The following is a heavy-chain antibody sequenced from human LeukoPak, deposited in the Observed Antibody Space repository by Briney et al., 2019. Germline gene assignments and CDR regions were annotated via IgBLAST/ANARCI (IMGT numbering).Heavy chain of an antibody. CDR1: GGSFSGYY. CDR2: INHSGST. Sequence: SETLSLTCAVYGGSFSGYYWSWIRQPPGKGLEWIGEINHSGSTNYNPSLKSRVTISVDTSKNQFSLKLSSVTAADTAVYYCARDSRGYPYVYAFDIWGRGTMVTVSS. J-gene: IGHJ3*02. CDR3: ARDSRGYPYVYAFDI. D-gene: IGHD5-18*01. V-gene: IGHV4-34*01.